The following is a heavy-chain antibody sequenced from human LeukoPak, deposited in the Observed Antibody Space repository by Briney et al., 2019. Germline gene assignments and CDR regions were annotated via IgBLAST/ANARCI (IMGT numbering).Heavy chain of an antibody. CDR2: MNPNSGNT. Sequence: PRASVKVSCKASGYTFTSYDINWVRQATGQGLEWMGWMNPNSGNTGYAQKFQGRVTMTRNTSISTAYMELSSLRSEDTAVYYCARWADLYSSSWYPREHYYYYMDVWGKGTTVTISS. J-gene: IGHJ6*03. CDR3: ARWADLYSSSWYPREHYYYYMDV. D-gene: IGHD6-13*01. V-gene: IGHV1-8*01. CDR1: GYTFTSYD.